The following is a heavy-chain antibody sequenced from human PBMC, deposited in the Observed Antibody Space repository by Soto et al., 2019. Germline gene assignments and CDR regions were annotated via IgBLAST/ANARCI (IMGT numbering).Heavy chain of an antibody. CDR3: ARDIRTGTTNWFDP. CDR1: GYTFTSYD. V-gene: IGHV1-18*01. CDR2: IIAYNGNT. Sequence: ASVKVSCKASGYTFTSYDINWVRQATGQGLDWLGWIIAYNGNTNYAQKFQGRVTMTTDTSTSTAYMELRSLRSDDTAVYHCARDIRTGTTNWFDPWGQGTLVTVSS. J-gene: IGHJ5*02. D-gene: IGHD1-7*01.